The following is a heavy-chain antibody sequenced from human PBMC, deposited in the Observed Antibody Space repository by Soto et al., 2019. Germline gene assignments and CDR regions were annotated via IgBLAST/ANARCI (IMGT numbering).Heavy chain of an antibody. V-gene: IGHV4-59*01. D-gene: IGHD3-3*01. CDR2: IYYSGST. CDR1: GGSISRYY. J-gene: IGHJ6*03. CDR3: AREVKDDFWSGYAPSPQGFYYYYMDV. Sequence: PATLSLTCTVSGGSISRYYWSWIRQPPGKGLEWIGYIYYSGSTNYNPSLKSRVTISVDTSKNQFSLKLSSVTAADTAVYYCAREVKDDFWSGYAPSPQGFYYYYMDVWGKGTTVTVSS.